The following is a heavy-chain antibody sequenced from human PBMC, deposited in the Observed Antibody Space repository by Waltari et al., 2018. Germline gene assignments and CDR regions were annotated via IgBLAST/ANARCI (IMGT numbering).Heavy chain of an antibody. CDR2: INPNRVGT. J-gene: IGHJ6*03. CDR1: GYTFTGYY. Sequence: QVQLVQSGAEVKKPGASVKVSCKASGYTFTGYYMHLLRQAPGPGLGWMGGINPNRVGTIYAQMFKGRVTLNRDTSISTAYMELSRLRSDDTAVYYCARDPQQLYYCYYYMDVWGKGTTVTVSS. CDR3: ARDPQQLYYCYYYMDV. V-gene: IGHV1-2*02. D-gene: IGHD6-13*01.